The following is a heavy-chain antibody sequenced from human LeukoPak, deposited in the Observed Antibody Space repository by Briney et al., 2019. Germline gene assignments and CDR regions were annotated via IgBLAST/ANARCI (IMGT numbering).Heavy chain of an antibody. V-gene: IGHV3-33*01. D-gene: IGHD3-3*01. CDR1: GFTFSSYG. CDR3: ARGRGDDFWSGYYRGAPDY. J-gene: IGHJ4*02. CDR2: IWYDGSNK. Sequence: GRSLRLSCAASGFTFSSYGMHWVRQAPGKGLEWVAVIWYDGSNKYYADSVKGRFTISRDNSKNTLYLQMNSLRAEDTAVYYYARGRGDDFWSGYYRGAPDYWGQGTLVTVSS.